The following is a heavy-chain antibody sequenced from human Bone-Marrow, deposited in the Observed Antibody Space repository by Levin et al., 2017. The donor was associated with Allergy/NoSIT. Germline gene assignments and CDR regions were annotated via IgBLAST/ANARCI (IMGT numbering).Heavy chain of an antibody. CDR2: ISSSSSTI. CDR3: ATMLTYYYGSGSYYNYENYRNDY. D-gene: IGHD3-10*01. J-gene: IGHJ4*02. Sequence: GESLKISCAASGFTFSSYSMNWVRQAPGKGLEWVSYISSSSSTIYYADSVKGRFTISRDNAKNSLYLQMNSLRAEDTAVYYCATMLTYYYGSGSYYNYENYRNDYWGQGTLVTVSS. V-gene: IGHV3-48*04. CDR1: GFTFSSYS.